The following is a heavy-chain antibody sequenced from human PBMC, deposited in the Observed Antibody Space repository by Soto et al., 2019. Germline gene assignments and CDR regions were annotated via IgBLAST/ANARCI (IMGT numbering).Heavy chain of an antibody. D-gene: IGHD4-17*01. CDR1: GFTFSSYG. Sequence: QVQLVESGGGVVQPGRSLRLSCAASGFTFSSYGMHWVRQAPGKGLEWVAVIWYDGSNKYYADSVKGRFTISRDNSKNTLYLQMNSLRAEDTAVYYCAKDYDYGDLGLDYWGQGTLVTVSS. CDR3: AKDYDYGDLGLDY. V-gene: IGHV3-33*06. J-gene: IGHJ4*02. CDR2: IWYDGSNK.